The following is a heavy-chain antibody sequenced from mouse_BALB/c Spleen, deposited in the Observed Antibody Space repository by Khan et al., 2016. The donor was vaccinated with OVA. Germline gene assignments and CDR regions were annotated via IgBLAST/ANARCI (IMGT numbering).Heavy chain of an antibody. V-gene: IGHV1S137*01. Sequence: VQLQESGAELVRPGVSLKISCKGSGYTFTDFPMHWVKQSHAKNLEWIGVVSTNYGDATYNQKFTGKATMTVDKSSSTAYMELARLTSEDSAIYCVGRGGGGDRFAYWGQGTLVTVSA. CDR3: GRGGGGDRFAY. J-gene: IGHJ3*01. CDR1: GYTFTDFP. CDR2: VSTNYGDA.